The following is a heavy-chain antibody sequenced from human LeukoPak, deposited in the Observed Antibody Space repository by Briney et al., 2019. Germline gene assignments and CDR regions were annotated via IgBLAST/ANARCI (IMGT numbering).Heavy chain of an antibody. D-gene: IGHD4-17*01. Sequence: GASVKVPCKASVYTVTGYDIHWVRRAPGQGLEWMGWINPNSGGTNYAQKFQGRVTMTRDTSISTAYMELSRLRSGYTAVYYSARYGRDRYGDYGARDFYYWGQGTLVTVSS. J-gene: IGHJ4*02. CDR3: ARYGRDRYGDYGARDFYY. CDR1: VYTVTGYD. V-gene: IGHV1-2*02. CDR2: INPNSGGT.